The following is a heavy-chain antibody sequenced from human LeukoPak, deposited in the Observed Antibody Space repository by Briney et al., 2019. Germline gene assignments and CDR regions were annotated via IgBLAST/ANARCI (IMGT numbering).Heavy chain of an antibody. J-gene: IGHJ4*02. Sequence: SETLSLTCGVSGGSIRSTNWWSWVRQPPGQGLEGIGEISLSGQTNYNPSLNGRVTMSLDDARNQPSLKLTSVTAADTAIYYCSRESGPFCPFGYWGQGTLVIVPP. D-gene: IGHD1-26*01. CDR1: GGSIRSTNW. CDR3: SRESGPFCPFGY. CDR2: ISLSGQT. V-gene: IGHV4/OR15-8*02.